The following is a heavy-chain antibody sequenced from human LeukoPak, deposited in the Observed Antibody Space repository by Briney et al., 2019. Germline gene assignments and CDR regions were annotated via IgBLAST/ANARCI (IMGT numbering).Heavy chain of an antibody. CDR2: IYYSGST. Sequence: SETLSLTCTVSGGSISSYYWSWIRQPPGKGLEWIGYIYYSGSTNYNPSLKSRVTISVDTSKNQFSLKLSSVTAADTAVYYCARDPGYYDSSGYYEDAFDIWGQGTMVTVSS. V-gene: IGHV4-59*01. J-gene: IGHJ3*02. CDR3: ARDPGYYDSSGYYEDAFDI. D-gene: IGHD3-22*01. CDR1: GGSISSYY.